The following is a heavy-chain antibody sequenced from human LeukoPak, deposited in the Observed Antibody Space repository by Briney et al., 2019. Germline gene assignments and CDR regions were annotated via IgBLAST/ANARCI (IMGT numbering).Heavy chain of an antibody. J-gene: IGHJ4*02. CDR1: GVSISSYY. D-gene: IGHD3-22*01. Sequence: SETLSLTCTVSGVSISSYYWSWIRQPAGQGLEWIGRIYTSGSTNYNPSLKSRVTMSVDTSKNQFSLKLSSVTAADTAVYYCARDTYYYDSSGFLRFDYWGQGTLVTVSS. V-gene: IGHV4-4*07. CDR2: IYTSGST. CDR3: ARDTYYYDSSGFLRFDY.